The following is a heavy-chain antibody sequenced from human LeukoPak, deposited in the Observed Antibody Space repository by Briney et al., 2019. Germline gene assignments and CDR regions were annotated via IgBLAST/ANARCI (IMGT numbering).Heavy chain of an antibody. CDR1: GFTFSSYA. V-gene: IGHV3-23*01. D-gene: IGHD4-23*01. CDR2: ISDSARTT. CDR3: AKRWSYIDY. Sequence: PGGSLRLSYAASGFTFSSYAMSWVRQAPGKGLEWVSSISDSARTTYYADSVKGRFTISRDNSKNTVYLQMNSLRAEDTAIYYCAKRWSYIDYWGQGALVTVSS. J-gene: IGHJ4*02.